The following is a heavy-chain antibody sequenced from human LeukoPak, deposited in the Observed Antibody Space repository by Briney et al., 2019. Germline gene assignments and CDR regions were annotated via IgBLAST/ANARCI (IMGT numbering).Heavy chain of an antibody. D-gene: IGHD3-22*01. J-gene: IGHJ4*02. Sequence: SETLSLTCAVYGGSFSGHSWSWIRQAPEKGLEWIGEISHTGSFNYNPSLKSRVTISADTSKNQFSLRLSSVTAADTAVYYCARHVHVSMLVVILSDYFDYWGRGTLVTVSS. CDR3: ARHVHVSMLVVILSDYFDY. V-gene: IGHV4-34*01. CDR2: ISHTGSF. CDR1: GGSFSGHS.